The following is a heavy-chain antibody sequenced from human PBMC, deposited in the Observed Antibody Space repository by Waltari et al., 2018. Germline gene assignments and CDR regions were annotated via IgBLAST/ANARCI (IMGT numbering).Heavy chain of an antibody. Sequence: EVQLVQSGAEVQQPWESLKISCKGSGYSFTSYWLAWVSHTHWKGLEWMGIIYPGDSDTRYSPSFQGQVTISADKSISTAYLQWSSLKASDTAMYYCARHVMVQGVIPSWFDPWGQGTLVTVSS. J-gene: IGHJ5*02. CDR3: ARHVMVQGVIPSWFDP. CDR2: IYPGDSDT. V-gene: IGHV5-51*01. CDR1: GYSFTSYW. D-gene: IGHD3-10*01.